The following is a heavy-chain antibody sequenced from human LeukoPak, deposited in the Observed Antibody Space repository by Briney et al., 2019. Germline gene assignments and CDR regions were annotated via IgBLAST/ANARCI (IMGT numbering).Heavy chain of an antibody. D-gene: IGHD3-22*01. CDR1: GFTFSSYE. CDR3: ARDPERYYYDSSGYNGRLFQH. CDR2: ISSSGNTI. J-gene: IGHJ1*01. Sequence: PGGSLRLSCAASGFTFSSYEMNWVRQAPGKGLEWVSYISSSGNTIYYADSVKGRFTISRDDAKNSLYLQMNSLRAEDTAVYFCARDPERYYYDSSGYNGRLFQHWGQGTLVTVSS. V-gene: IGHV3-48*03.